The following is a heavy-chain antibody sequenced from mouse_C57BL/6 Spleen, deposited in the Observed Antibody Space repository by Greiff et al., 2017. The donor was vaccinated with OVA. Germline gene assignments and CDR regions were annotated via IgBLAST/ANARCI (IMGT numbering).Heavy chain of an antibody. D-gene: IGHD1-1*01. CDR1: GYAFTNYL. J-gene: IGHJ4*01. V-gene: IGHV1-54*01. Sequence: ESGAELVRPGTSVKVSCKASGYAFTNYLIEWVKQRPGQGLEWIGVINPGSGGTNYNEKFKGKATLTADKSSSTAYMQLSSLTSEDSAVYFCARSNLLLRYYYAMDYWGQGTSVTVSS. CDR2: INPGSGGT. CDR3: ARSNLLLRYYYAMDY.